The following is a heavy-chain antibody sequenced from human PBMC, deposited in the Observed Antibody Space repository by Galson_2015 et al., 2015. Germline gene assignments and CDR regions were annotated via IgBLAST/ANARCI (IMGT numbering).Heavy chain of an antibody. D-gene: IGHD6-19*01. Sequence: SLRLSCAASGFSFISYVMSWVRQAPGKGLEWVSGVTGSGVSMYYADSVKGRFTISRDNSKNTLYLQMDSLRADDTAVYFCAKKKDTSGPGYFDYWGQGTLVTVSS. CDR3: AKKKDTSGPGYFDY. V-gene: IGHV3-23*01. CDR2: VTGSGVSM. J-gene: IGHJ4*02. CDR1: GFSFISYV.